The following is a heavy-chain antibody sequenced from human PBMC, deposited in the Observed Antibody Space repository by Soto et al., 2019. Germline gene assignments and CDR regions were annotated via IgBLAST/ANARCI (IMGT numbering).Heavy chain of an antibody. CDR2: IYSGGSA. D-gene: IGHD6-13*01. Sequence: VQLVESGGGLVQPGGSLRLSCAASGFTVSSNYMSWVRQAPGKGLEWASVIYSGGSAYYADSGKGRFPTSRDNSKDTLYLQMNRLRAEDTAVYYCAREPGGSSSWYFYFDYWGQGTLVTVSS. CDR1: GFTVSSNY. J-gene: IGHJ4*02. CDR3: AREPGGSSSWYFYFDY. V-gene: IGHV3-66*01.